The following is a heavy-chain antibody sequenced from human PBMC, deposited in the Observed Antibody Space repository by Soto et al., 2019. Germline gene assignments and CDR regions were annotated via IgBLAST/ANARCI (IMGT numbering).Heavy chain of an antibody. J-gene: IGHJ6*02. Sequence: EVQLVESGGGLVKPGGSLRLSCAASGFTFSSYTMNWVRLAPGKGLEWVSSISATSTYIFYADSVKGLFTISRDNAKNSLFLQMNSLRAEDTSVYYCARDGETPAHGMDVCGQGTTVTGSS. V-gene: IGHV3-21*01. CDR3: ARDGETPAHGMDV. D-gene: IGHD2-21*01. CDR2: ISATSTYI. CDR1: GFTFSSYT.